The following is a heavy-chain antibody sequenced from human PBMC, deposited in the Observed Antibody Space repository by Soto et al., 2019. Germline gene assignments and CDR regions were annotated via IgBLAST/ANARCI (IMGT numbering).Heavy chain of an antibody. CDR1: GYTFTGYY. J-gene: IGHJ6*02. CDR3: ARGGSLWFGELSAYYYGMDV. V-gene: IGHV1-2*04. D-gene: IGHD3-10*01. Sequence: ASVKVSCKASGYTFTGYYMHWVRQAPGQGLEWMGWINPNSGGTNYAQKFQGWVTMTRDTSISTAYMELSRLRSDDTAVYYCARGGSLWFGELSAYYYGMDVWGQGSTVTVSS. CDR2: INPNSGGT.